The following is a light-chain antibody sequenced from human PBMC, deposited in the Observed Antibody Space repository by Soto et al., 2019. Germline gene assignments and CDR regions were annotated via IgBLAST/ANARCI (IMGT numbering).Light chain of an antibody. CDR3: QQYSSSPYT. J-gene: IGKJ2*01. CDR1: QSVSSSS. CDR2: GES. V-gene: IGKV3-20*01. Sequence: EIVLTQSPGTLSLSPGERVTLSCRASQSVSSSSLAWYQQKPGQAPRLLIYGESSRATGIPDRFSGSGSGTDFTLTISRLEPEDFAVYNCQQYSSSPYTFGQGTKLEIK.